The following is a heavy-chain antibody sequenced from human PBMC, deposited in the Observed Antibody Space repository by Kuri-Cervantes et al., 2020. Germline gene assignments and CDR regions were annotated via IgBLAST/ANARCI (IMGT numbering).Heavy chain of an antibody. CDR2: INPSGGST. CDR3: ARGASYYYGSSGYYTHQNAFDI. CDR1: GYTFTSYY. J-gene: IGHJ3*02. D-gene: IGHD3-22*01. Sequence: ASVKVSCKASGYTFTSYYMHWVRQAPGQGLEWMGIINPSGGSTSYAQKFQGRVTMTRNTSISTAYMELSSLRSEDTAVYYCARGASYYYGSSGYYTHQNAFDIWGQGTMVTVSS. V-gene: IGHV1-46*01.